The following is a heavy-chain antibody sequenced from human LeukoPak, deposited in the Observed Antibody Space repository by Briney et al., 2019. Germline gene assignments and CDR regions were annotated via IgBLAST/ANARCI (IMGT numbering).Heavy chain of an antibody. V-gene: IGHV4-39*07. CDR2: ISFFYSGPT. CDR3: ASHSSFGKNWFDP. J-gene: IGHJ5*02. Sequence: PSETLSLTCTASGGSISSGTKFWGWIRQPPGKGLEWIGSISFFYSGPTYYNPSLKSRVTISADTSKNQFFLKVTSVPAADTAVYYCASHSSFGKNWFDPWGQGTLVTVSS. CDR1: GGSISSGTKF. D-gene: IGHD6-13*01.